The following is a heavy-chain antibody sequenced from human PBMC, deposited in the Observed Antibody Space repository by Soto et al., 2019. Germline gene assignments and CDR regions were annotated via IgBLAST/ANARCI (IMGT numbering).Heavy chain of an antibody. CDR1: GFTFSGYW. CDR3: AREGFGKSNH. V-gene: IGHV3-74*01. Sequence: EVQLVESGGGLVQPGGSLRLSCAASGFTFSGYWMHWVRQAPGKGLVWVSRMNGDGSDSSYADSVKGRFTISRDNAKNTLHLQMNSLRDEDTAVYYCAREGFGKSNHWGQGTLVTVAS. CDR2: MNGDGSDS. J-gene: IGHJ5*02. D-gene: IGHD3-10*01.